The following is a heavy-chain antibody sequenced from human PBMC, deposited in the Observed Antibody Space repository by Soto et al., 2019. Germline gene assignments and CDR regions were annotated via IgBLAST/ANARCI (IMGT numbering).Heavy chain of an antibody. CDR3: ARARFGSGSYLLNWFDP. CDR2: ISYDGSNK. V-gene: IGHV3-30-3*01. D-gene: IGHD3-10*01. CDR1: GFTFSSYA. J-gene: IGHJ5*02. Sequence: GGSLRLSCAASGFTFSSYAMHWVRQAPGKGLEWVAVISYDGSNKYYADSVKGRFTISRDNSKNTLYLQMNSLRAEDTAVYYCARARFGSGSYLLNWFDPWGQGTLVTVYS.